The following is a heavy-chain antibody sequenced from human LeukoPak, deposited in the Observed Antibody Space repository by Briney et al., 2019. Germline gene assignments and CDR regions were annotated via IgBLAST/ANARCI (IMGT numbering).Heavy chain of an antibody. V-gene: IGHV4-34*01. CDR2: INHSGST. Sequence: SETLSLTCAVYGGSFSGYYWSWIRQPPGKGLEWIGEINHSGSTNYNPSLKSRVTISVDRSKNQFSLKLSSVTAADTAVYYCARLRTLGYCSSTSCYLLDYWGQGTLVTVSS. CDR1: GGSFSGYY. CDR3: ARLRTLGYCSSTSCYLLDY. D-gene: IGHD2-2*01. J-gene: IGHJ4*02.